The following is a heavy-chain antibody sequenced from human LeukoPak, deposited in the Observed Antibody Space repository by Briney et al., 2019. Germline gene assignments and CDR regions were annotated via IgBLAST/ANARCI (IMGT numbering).Heavy chain of an antibody. V-gene: IGHV4-61*02. CDR2: ICTSGST. CDR1: GGSISSGSYY. Sequence: QVQLQGSGPGMVKPSQTLSLTCTVSGGSISSGSYYWSWIRQPAAKGLEWIGRICTSGSTNYNPSLKSRVTISVDTSKNQFSLKLSSVTAADTAVYYCARVYCSSTSCWFDPWGQGTLVTVSS. J-gene: IGHJ5*02. CDR3: ARVYCSSTSCWFDP. D-gene: IGHD2-2*01.